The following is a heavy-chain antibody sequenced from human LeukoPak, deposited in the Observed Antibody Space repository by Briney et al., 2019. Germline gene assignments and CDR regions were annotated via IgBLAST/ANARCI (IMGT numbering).Heavy chain of an antibody. CDR1: GGSLSGYY. Sequence: SETLSLTCAVSGGSLSGYYWSWIRQPPGKGLEWIGEINHSGSTNYNPSLKSLVTISEDTSKNQFSLKLSYVTAADTAVYYCASDAGNFDYWGQGTLVTVSS. CDR3: ASDAGNFDY. J-gene: IGHJ4*02. CDR2: INHSGST. V-gene: IGHV4-34*01. D-gene: IGHD2-2*01.